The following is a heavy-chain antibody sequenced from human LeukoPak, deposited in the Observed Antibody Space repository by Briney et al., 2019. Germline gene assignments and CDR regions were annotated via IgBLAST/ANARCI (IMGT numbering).Heavy chain of an antibody. CDR2: ISWNSGII. V-gene: IGHV3-9*01. CDR3: ARDYGSESYYAFDI. J-gene: IGHJ3*02. Sequence: GGSLRLSCAASGFTFSSYAMHWVRQAPGKGLEWVSGISWNSGIIGYADSVKGRFTISRDNAKNSLYLQMNSLRAEDTALYYCARDYGSESYYAFDIWGQGTMVTVSS. CDR1: GFTFSSYA. D-gene: IGHD3-10*01.